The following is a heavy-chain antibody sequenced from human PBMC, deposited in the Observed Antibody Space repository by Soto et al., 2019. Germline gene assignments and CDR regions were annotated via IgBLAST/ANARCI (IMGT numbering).Heavy chain of an antibody. CDR2: ISAYNGNT. CDR1: GYTFTSYG. J-gene: IGHJ6*02. CDR3: ARDVSVESGYYYGMDV. Sequence: QVQLVQSGAEVKKPGASVKVSCKASGYTFTSYGISWVRQAPGQGLEWMGWISAYNGNTNYAQKLQGRVTMTTDTXPXXADMELRSLRSDDTAVYYCARDVSVESGYYYGMDVWGQGTTVTVSS. D-gene: IGHD1-1*01. V-gene: IGHV1-18*01.